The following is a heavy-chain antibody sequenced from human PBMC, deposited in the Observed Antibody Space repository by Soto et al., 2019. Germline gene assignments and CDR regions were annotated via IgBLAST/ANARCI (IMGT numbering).Heavy chain of an antibody. CDR2: ISIHNGNT. Sequence: QVQLVQSGPEVKRPGASVRVSCKASGYTFIKYGISWLRQAPGQGPEWVGWISIHNGNTRFAENFQDRVILTTDTSTNTTYLELRSLRSDDTAIYYCARDDIVVVVAPPRWFDPWGQGTLVNVSP. CDR1: GYTFIKYG. V-gene: IGHV1-18*01. J-gene: IGHJ5*02. D-gene: IGHD2-21*01. CDR3: ARDDIVVVVAPPRWFDP.